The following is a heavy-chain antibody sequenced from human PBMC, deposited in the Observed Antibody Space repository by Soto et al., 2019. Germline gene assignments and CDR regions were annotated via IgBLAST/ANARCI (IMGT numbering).Heavy chain of an antibody. CDR1: GFSLSTSGEG. J-gene: IGHJ4*02. Sequence: QITLKESGPTLVRPTQTLTLTCSFSGFSLSTSGEGVGWIRQPPGKALEWLALIYWDDDKRYNPSLESRLTITKDTSKHQVVLSMTMVDPVDTATYYCAHLIAARPFDSWGQGTLVTVSS. CDR2: IYWDDDK. CDR3: AHLIAARPFDS. V-gene: IGHV2-5*02. D-gene: IGHD6-6*01.